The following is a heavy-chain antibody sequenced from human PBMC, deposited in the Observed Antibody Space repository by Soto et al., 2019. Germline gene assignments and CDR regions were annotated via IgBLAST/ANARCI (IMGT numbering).Heavy chain of an antibody. CDR3: VHTPQSITAAIGFRFDY. Sequence: SGPTLVNPTQTLPVTCSFSGFSLTSTAVGVGWIRQPPGKALEWLALLFWDDDKAYSPSLKNRVAITRDTSKNQVVLTLTNVGPVDTATYYCVHTPQSITAAIGFRFDYWGQGALVTVSS. CDR2: LFWDDDK. J-gene: IGHJ4*02. V-gene: IGHV2-5*02. D-gene: IGHD6-13*01. CDR1: GFSLTSTAVG.